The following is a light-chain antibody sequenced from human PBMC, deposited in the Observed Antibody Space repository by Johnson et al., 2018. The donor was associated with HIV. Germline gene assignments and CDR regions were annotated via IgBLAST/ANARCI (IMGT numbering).Light chain of an antibody. Sequence: QPVLTQPPSVSAAPGQKVTISCSGSSSNIGNNYVSWYQQLPGTAPKLLIYENNKRPSGIPDRFSGSKSGTSATLGITGLQTGDEADYYCGTWDSILSAYVFGTGTKAPDL. CDR2: ENN. V-gene: IGLV1-51*02. CDR1: SSNIGNNY. J-gene: IGLJ1*01. CDR3: GTWDSILSAYV.